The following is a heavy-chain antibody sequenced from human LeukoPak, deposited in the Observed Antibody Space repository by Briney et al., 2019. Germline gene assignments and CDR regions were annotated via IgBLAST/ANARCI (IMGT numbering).Heavy chain of an antibody. Sequence: SETLSLTCTVSGGSISSYYWSWIRQPPGKGLEWIGYIYYSGSINYNPSLKSRVTISVDTSKNQFSLKLSSVTAADTAVYYCAREGDFWRRNYYFDYWGQGTLVTVSS. CDR3: AREGDFWRRNYYFDY. V-gene: IGHV4-59*01. CDR2: IYYSGSI. D-gene: IGHD3-3*01. CDR1: GGSISSYY. J-gene: IGHJ4*02.